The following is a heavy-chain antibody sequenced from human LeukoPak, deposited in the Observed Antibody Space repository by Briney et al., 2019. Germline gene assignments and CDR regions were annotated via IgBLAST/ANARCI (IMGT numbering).Heavy chain of an antibody. CDR1: GYSISSGYY. CDR3: ARVLVVVAAGYYFDY. D-gene: IGHD2-15*01. V-gene: IGHV4-38-2*02. CDR2: IYHSGST. Sequence: SETLSLTCTVSGYSISSGYYWGWIRQPPGKGLEWIGSIYHSGSTYYNPSLKSRVTISVDTSKNQFSLKLSSVTAADTAVYYCARVLVVVAAGYYFDYWGQGTLATVSS. J-gene: IGHJ4*02.